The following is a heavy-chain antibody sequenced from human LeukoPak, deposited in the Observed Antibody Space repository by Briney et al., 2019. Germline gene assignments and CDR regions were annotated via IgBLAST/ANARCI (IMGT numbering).Heavy chain of an antibody. CDR2: MNPNSGNT. D-gene: IGHD3-3*01. CDR1: GYTFTSYD. J-gene: IGHJ6*03. CDR3: ARGSRSSVTIFGVVTGLYYYYMDV. V-gene: IGHV1-8*01. Sequence: ASVKVSCKASGYTFTSYDINWVRQATGQGLEWMGWMNPNSGNTGYAQKFQGRVTMTRNTSISTAYMELSSLRSEDTAVYHCARGSRSSVTIFGVVTGLYYYYMDVWGKGTTVTFSS.